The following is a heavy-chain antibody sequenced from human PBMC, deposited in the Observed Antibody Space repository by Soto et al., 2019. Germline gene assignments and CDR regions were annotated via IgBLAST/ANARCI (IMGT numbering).Heavy chain of an antibody. CDR3: ASSYSGYLDN. J-gene: IGHJ4*02. CDR1: GDSMSSGAYY. D-gene: IGHD3-22*01. Sequence: SETLSLTCSVSGDSMSSGAYYWNWIRQHPGKGLEWIAYIYYSGNTYYNPSLRSRINISVDTSKSQFSLKLTSVTDADTAVYYCASSYSGYLDNWGQGTLVTVSS. CDR2: IYYSGNT. V-gene: IGHV4-31*03.